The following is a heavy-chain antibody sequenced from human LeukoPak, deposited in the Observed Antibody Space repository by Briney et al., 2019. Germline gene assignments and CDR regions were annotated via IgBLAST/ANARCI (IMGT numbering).Heavy chain of an antibody. J-gene: IGHJ4*02. CDR1: GYTFTGYY. D-gene: IGHD2-2*01. CDR3: VRDGACSSTSCQNFDC. V-gene: IGHV1-2*02. Sequence: ASVNVSCTASGYTFTGYYIHWVRQAPGQGLEWMGWINPHSGGTNYVEKFQGRVIMTRDTSISKAYMELSRLRSDDAAVYFCVRDGACSSTSCQNFDCWGQGTLVTVSS. CDR2: INPHSGGT.